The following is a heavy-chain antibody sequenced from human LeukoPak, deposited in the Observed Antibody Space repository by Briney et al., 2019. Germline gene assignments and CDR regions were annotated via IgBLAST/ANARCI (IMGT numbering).Heavy chain of an antibody. Sequence: GGSLRLSCVASGFTFTNYGMHWVRQAPGKGLEWVAVIWYDGSNKYYADSVKGRFTISRDNSKNTLYLQMNSLRAEDTAVYYCARDWPSEWQHLPDYDAVDIWGQGTMVTVSS. V-gene: IGHV3-33*01. CDR2: IWYDGSNK. J-gene: IGHJ3*02. D-gene: IGHD6-13*01. CDR3: ARDWPSEWQHLPDYDAVDI. CDR1: GFTFTNYG.